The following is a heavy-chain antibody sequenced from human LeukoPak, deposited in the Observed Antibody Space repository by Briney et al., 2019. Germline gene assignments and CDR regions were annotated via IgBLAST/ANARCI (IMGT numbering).Heavy chain of an antibody. CDR1: GLTVSSNY. J-gene: IGHJ4*02. V-gene: IGHV3-66*01. CDR3: ARDYYQYYFDY. D-gene: IGHD3-10*01. Sequence: GGSLRLSCIASGLTVSSNYMSWVRQAPGKGLEWVSVIYSGGNTYYADSVKGRFTVSRDNSENTVFLQMNTLRAEDTAVYYCARDYYQYYFDYWGQGTLVTVSS. CDR2: IYSGGNT.